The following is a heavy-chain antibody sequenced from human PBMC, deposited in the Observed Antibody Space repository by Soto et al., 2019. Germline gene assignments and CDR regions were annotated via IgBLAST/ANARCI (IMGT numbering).Heavy chain of an antibody. CDR1: GGTFSSYT. J-gene: IGHJ4*02. Sequence: GASVKVSCKASGGTFSSYTISWVRQSPGQGLEWMGRIIPILGIANYAQKFQGRVTITADKSTSTAYMELSSLRSEDTAVYYCARYPKIAVAGTFDDWGKGTLVTVYS. D-gene: IGHD6-19*01. CDR3: ARYPKIAVAGTFDD. V-gene: IGHV1-69*02. CDR2: IIPILGIA.